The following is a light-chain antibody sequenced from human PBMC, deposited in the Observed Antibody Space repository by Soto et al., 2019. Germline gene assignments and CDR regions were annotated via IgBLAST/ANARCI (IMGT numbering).Light chain of an antibody. Sequence: QSVLTQAPSASGTPGQRVTISCSGSNSNIGRDSVNWYQQFPGTAPKLLMYRSNQRPSGVPDRFSGSKSGTSASLAISGLQSEDEADYYYAVGDDSLNGYVFEAGTKVTVL. CDR2: RSN. J-gene: IGLJ1*01. V-gene: IGLV1-44*01. CDR1: NSNIGRDS. CDR3: AVGDDSLNGYV.